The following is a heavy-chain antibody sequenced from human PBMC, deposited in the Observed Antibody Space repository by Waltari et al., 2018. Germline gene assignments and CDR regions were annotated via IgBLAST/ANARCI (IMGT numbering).Heavy chain of an antibody. J-gene: IGHJ4*02. Sequence: QVQLQESVPGLVKPSETLSLTCTVSVDSFSSSFWSWMRRPPGERMEWIGYISYSGSTKYSAARRSRATIAIDTSGNQFHLTRNTVTAADTAHYDCARGQYDDINAFSRQRDFGGPGIRGTVSS. CDR1: VDSFSSSF. D-gene: IGHD3-9*01. CDR2: ISYSGST. V-gene: IGHV4-59*01. CDR3: ARGQYDDINAFSRQRDF.